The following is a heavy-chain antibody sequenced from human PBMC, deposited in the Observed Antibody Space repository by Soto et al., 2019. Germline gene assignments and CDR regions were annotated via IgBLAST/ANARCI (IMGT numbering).Heavy chain of an antibody. CDR2: IYSDGDT. CDR1: GFTVS. Sequence: PGGSLRLSCAASGFTVSSGKGLEWVSVIYSDGDTYYEDSVKGRFTISRDNSKNTLYLQMNSLRAEDTAVYYCAKDLGYSSYWGQGTLVTVSS. V-gene: IGHV3-23*03. J-gene: IGHJ4*02. D-gene: IGHD6-13*01. CDR3: AKDLGYSSY.